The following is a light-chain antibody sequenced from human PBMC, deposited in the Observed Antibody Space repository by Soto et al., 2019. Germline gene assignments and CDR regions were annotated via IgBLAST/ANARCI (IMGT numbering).Light chain of an antibody. Sequence: QSVLTQPPSVSGAPGQRVTISCTGSSSKIGAGFDVHWYQQLPATAPKLLIYGNTNRPSGVPDRFSGSKSGTSASLNITGLQAEDEADYYCQSYDNSLSAFYVLGTATKVTV. J-gene: IGLJ1*01. V-gene: IGLV1-40*01. CDR3: QSYDNSLSAFYV. CDR2: GNT. CDR1: SSKIGAGFD.